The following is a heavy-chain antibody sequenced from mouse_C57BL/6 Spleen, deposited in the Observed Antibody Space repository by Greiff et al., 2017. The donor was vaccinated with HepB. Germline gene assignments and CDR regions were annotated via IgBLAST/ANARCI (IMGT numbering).Heavy chain of an antibody. CDR2: ISDGGSYT. CDR3: ARDDGYYDWYFDV. Sequence: EVKLVESGGGLVKPGGSLKLSCAASGFTFSSYAMSWVHQTPEKRLEWVATISDGGSYTYYPDNVKGRFTISRDNAKNNLYLQMSHLKSEDTAMYCCARDDGYYDWYFDVWGTGTTVTVSS. CDR1: GFTFSSYA. D-gene: IGHD2-3*01. J-gene: IGHJ1*03. V-gene: IGHV5-4*01.